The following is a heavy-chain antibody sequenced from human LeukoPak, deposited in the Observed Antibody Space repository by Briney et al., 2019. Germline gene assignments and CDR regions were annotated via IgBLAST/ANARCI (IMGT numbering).Heavy chain of an antibody. CDR3: ARGLWFGDENPPYFDY. CDR1: NGSFSGYY. V-gene: IGHV4-59*10. Sequence: NTSETLSLTCAVYNGSFSGYYWSWIRQPAGKGLEWIGRIYTSESTNYNPSLKSRVTISVDTSRNQFSLKLSSVTAADTAVYYCARGLWFGDENPPYFDYWGQGILVTVSS. D-gene: IGHD3-10*01. J-gene: IGHJ4*02. CDR2: IYTSEST.